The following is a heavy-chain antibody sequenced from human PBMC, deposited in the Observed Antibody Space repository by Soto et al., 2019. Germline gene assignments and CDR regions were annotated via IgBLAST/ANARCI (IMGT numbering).Heavy chain of an antibody. CDR2: ISGSGGTT. CDR3: AAELTSDAFDF. D-gene: IGHD3-9*01. V-gene: IGHV3-23*01. J-gene: IGHJ3*01. CDR1: GFTFENYA. Sequence: PGGSLRLSCVASGFTFENYAMSWVRQAPGKGLEWVSAISGSGGTTYYSDSVKGRFTISRDNSKNTVYLQMNDLRVEDTAVYYCAAELTSDAFDFWGPGTVVTVSS.